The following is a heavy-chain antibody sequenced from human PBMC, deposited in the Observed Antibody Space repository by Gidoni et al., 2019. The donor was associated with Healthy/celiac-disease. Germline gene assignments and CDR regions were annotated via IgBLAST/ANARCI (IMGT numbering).Heavy chain of an antibody. V-gene: IGHV3-30*03. CDR2: ISYDGSNK. J-gene: IGHJ5*02. Sequence: QVQLVESGGGVVKPGRSLRLSCAASGFTFSSYGMHWVRQAPGKGLEWVAVISYDGSNKYYADSVKGRFTISRDNSKNTLYLQMNSLRAEDTAVYYCARDRRYCSSTSCYPHNWFDPWGQGTLVTVSS. D-gene: IGHD2-2*01. CDR1: GFTFSSYG. CDR3: ARDRRYCSSTSCYPHNWFDP.